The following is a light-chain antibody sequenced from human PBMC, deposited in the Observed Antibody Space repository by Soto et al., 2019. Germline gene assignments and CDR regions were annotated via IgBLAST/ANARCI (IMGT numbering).Light chain of an antibody. CDR3: QQFGSSIPHT. V-gene: IGKV3-20*01. CDR1: QVIGSRY. CDR2: GAS. J-gene: IGKJ2*01. Sequence: EIVRTQSPGTLSLSPGERATISCRASQVIGSRYLAWYHQKSGQAPRLLIYGASSRATGIPDRFSGSGSGTDFTLTISRLEPEDFGVYYCQQFGSSIPHTFGQGTKLDIK.